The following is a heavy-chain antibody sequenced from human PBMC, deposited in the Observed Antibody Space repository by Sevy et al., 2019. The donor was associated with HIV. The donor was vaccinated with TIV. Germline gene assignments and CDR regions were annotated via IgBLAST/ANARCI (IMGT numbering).Heavy chain of an antibody. CDR2: INPNSGGT. CDR1: GFSFTAYF. CDR3: ARDRFIFGSGPPDS. J-gene: IGHJ4*02. Sequence: ASVKVSCEASGFSFTAYFIHWVRQAPGQGLEWMGWINPNSGGTNYAQKFQGRVTMTSDASISAAYMELTSLTSVDTAVYYCARDRFIFGSGPPDSWGQGTLVTVSS. D-gene: IGHD2-15*01. V-gene: IGHV1-2*02.